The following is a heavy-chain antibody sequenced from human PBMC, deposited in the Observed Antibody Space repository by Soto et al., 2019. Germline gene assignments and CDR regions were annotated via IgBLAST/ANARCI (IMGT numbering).Heavy chain of an antibody. CDR2: ISYDGSIQ. D-gene: IGHD3-22*01. CDR3: AKAPQSSGFEF. Sequence: QVQLVESGGGVVQPGRSLRLSCATSGFTFSDDGMHWVRQSPVKGLEWVAVISYDGSIQYYGDSVKGRFTISRDNSKNTLYLHMNSLRPEDTAVYYCAKAPQSSGFEFWGQGTLVTVSS. V-gene: IGHV3-30*18. CDR1: GFTFSDDG. J-gene: IGHJ4*02.